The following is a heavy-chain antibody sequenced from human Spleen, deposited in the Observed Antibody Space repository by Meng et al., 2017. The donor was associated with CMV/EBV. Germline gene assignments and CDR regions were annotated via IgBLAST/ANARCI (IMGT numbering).Heavy chain of an antibody. CDR2: LNGNSDHI. V-gene: IGHV3-21*01. CDR3: ARGGFCSGCLGYFDD. D-gene: IGHD2-15*01. CDR1: GFTFSVYT. J-gene: IGHJ4*02. Sequence: SGFTFSVYTMYFVRQAPVKRLELVSFLNGNSDHITYADSVNGRFTISRDNANNLLFLQMNSLRSEDTAVYFCARGGFCSGCLGYFDDWGRGTLVTVSS.